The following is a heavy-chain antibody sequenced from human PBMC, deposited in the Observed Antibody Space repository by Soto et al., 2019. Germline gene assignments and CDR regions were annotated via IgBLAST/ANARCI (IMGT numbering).Heavy chain of an antibody. Sequence: ASVKVSCKASGYTFTSYGIIWVRQAPGQRLEWMGWINAGNGNTKYSQKFQGRVTITRDTSASTAYMELSSLRSEDTAVYYCARQGTAAGKVDYWGQGTLVTV. CDR1: GYTFTSYG. CDR2: INAGNGNT. J-gene: IGHJ4*02. CDR3: ARQGTAAGKVDY. D-gene: IGHD6-13*01. V-gene: IGHV1-3*01.